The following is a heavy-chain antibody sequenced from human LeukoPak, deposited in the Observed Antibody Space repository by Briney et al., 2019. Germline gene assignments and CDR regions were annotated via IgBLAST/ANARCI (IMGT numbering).Heavy chain of an antibody. CDR2: ISAYNGNT. J-gene: IGHJ4*02. D-gene: IGHD3-22*01. V-gene: IGHV1-18*01. Sequence: ASVKVSCEASGYTFTSYGISWVRQAPGQGLEWMGWISAYNGNTNYAQKLQGRVTMTTDTSTSTAYMELRSLRSDDTAVYYCARDAPGSGYYITTQFDYWGQGTLVTVSS. CDR3: ARDAPGSGYYITTQFDY. CDR1: GYTFTSYG.